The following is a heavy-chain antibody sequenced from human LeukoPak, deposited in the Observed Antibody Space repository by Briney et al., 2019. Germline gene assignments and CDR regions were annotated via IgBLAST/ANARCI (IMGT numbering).Heavy chain of an antibody. CDR1: GYTFTDYY. D-gene: IGHD3-22*01. CDR3: ARPSYYYDSSGYPALDAFDI. J-gene: IGHJ3*02. Sequence: ASVKISCKVSGYTFTDYYMHWVQQAPGKGLEWMGLVDPEDGETIYAEKFQGRVTMATDTSTSTAYMELRSLRSDDTAVYYCARPSYYYDSSGYPALDAFDIWGQGTMVTVSS. CDR2: VDPEDGET. V-gene: IGHV1-69-2*01.